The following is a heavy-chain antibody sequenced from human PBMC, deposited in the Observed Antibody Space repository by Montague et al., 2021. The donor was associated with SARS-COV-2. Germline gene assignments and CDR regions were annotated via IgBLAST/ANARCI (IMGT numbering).Heavy chain of an antibody. Sequence: SETLSLTCAVYGGPFSGYYWTWIRQSPGKGLEWTAEINHSGTTNYNFNPSLRSRVTISVDTSKSQFSLKLTSVTAADTGVYYCARWDPQTLTLIGLRGKSASDYWGQGTLVTVSS. CDR3: ARWDPQTLTLIGLRGKSASDY. CDR2: INHSGTT. J-gene: IGHJ4*02. D-gene: IGHD4-23*01. CDR1: GGPFSGYY. V-gene: IGHV4-34*01.